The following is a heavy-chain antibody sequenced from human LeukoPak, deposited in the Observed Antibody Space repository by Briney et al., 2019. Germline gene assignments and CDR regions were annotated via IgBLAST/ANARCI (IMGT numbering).Heavy chain of an antibody. CDR1: GASISIGSYH. J-gene: IGHJ6*03. CDR3: ARDVDGYGHMDV. Sequence: SETLSLTCTVSGASISIGSYHWSWIRQPAGKGLEWIGRVFTGGGTYFNPSPKSRVTLSIDTSKNQFSLRLTSVTAADTAVYYCARDVDGYGHMDVWGKGTTVTVSS. CDR2: VFTGGGT. V-gene: IGHV4-61*02. D-gene: IGHD5-18*01.